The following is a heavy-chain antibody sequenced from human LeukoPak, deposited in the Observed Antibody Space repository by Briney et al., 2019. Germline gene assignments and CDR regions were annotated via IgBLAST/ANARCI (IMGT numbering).Heavy chain of an antibody. Sequence: PGGSLRLSCAASGFTFSSYGMHWVRQAPGKGLEWVAVISYDGSNKYYADSVKGRFTISRDNSKNTLYLQMNSLRAEDTAVYYCAKGLGWYFDYWGQGTLVTVSS. V-gene: IGHV3-30*18. D-gene: IGHD6-19*01. CDR1: GFTFSSYG. CDR2: ISYDGSNK. J-gene: IGHJ4*02. CDR3: AKGLGWYFDY.